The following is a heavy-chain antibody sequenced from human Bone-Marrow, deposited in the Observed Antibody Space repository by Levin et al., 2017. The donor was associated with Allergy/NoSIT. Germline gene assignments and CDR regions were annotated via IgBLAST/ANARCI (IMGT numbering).Heavy chain of an antibody. CDR2: IYGDDDK. J-gene: IGHJ3*02. CDR3: ALSKIEARNYAFDI. V-gene: IGHV2-5*02. Sequence: SGPTLVKPTQPLTLTCTFSGFSLRTSGVGVGWIRQPPGKALEWLALIYGDDDKRYSPSLKTRLTITKDTSKNQVVLTMTNMDPVDTATYYCALSKIEARNYAFDIWGQGTMVTVSS. CDR1: GFSLRTSGVG. D-gene: IGHD1-14*01.